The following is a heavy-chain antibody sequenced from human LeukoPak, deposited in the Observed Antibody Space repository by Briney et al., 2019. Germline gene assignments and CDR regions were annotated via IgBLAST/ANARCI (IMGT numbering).Heavy chain of an antibody. J-gene: IGHJ4*02. D-gene: IGHD6-19*01. V-gene: IGHV3-9*01. Sequence: GGSLRLSCAASGFTFADYAMHWVRQVPGKGLEWVSGISWNSGSRGYADSVKGRFTISRDNAKNSLYLQMNSLRAEDTALYYCAKTYHPKRTVAASLFDYWGQGTLVTVSS. CDR1: GFTFADYA. CDR2: ISWNSGSR. CDR3: AKTYHPKRTVAASLFDY.